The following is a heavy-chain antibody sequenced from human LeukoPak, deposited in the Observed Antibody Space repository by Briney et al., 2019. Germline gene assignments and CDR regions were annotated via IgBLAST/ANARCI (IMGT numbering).Heavy chain of an antibody. V-gene: IGHV1-46*01. CDR2: INPSGGHT. Sequence: ASVKVSCKASGYTFTSYYMHWVRQAPGRGPEWMGIINPSGGHTTYAQRFQGRVTMTRDTSTSTVYMELSSLRSEDTAVYYCARPVYCTNGVCSDYWGQGTLVTVSS. CDR3: ARPVYCTNGVCSDY. J-gene: IGHJ4*02. CDR1: GYTFTSYY. D-gene: IGHD2-8*01.